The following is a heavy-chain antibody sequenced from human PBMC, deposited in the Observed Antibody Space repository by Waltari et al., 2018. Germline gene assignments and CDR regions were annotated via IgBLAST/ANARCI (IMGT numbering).Heavy chain of an antibody. J-gene: IGHJ4*02. D-gene: IGHD3-22*01. Sequence: QVQLQESGPGLVKPSETLSLTCTVSGGSISSHYWSWIRQPPGKGLEWIGYIYYSGSTNYNPSLKSRVTISVDTSKNQFSLKLSSVTAADTAVYYCATTPGGHYDSSGYYPFDYWGQGTLVTVSS. V-gene: IGHV4-59*11. CDR3: ATTPGGHYDSSGYYPFDY. CDR1: GGSISSHY. CDR2: IYYSGST.